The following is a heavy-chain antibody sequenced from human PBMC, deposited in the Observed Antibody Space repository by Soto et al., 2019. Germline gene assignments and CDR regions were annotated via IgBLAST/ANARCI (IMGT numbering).Heavy chain of an antibody. Sequence: GGSLRVSCAASGFTFSDHYMEWVRQAPGKGLEWVGRTRNKVDSYTTEYAASVRGRFTISRDDSKTSLYLQMNSLKTEDTALYYCATGTVGAMDYGGQGTLVTVSS. J-gene: IGHJ4*02. CDR3: ATGTVGAMDY. CDR1: GFTFSDHY. D-gene: IGHD1-26*01. CDR2: TRNKVDSYTT. V-gene: IGHV3-72*01.